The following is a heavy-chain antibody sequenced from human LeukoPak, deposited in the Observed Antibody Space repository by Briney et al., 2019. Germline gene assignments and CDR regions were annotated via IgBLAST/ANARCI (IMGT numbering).Heavy chain of an antibody. Sequence: GGSLRLSCAASGFRFSTHDLNWVRQAPGKGLECVSYISRTSTYLYYADSVKGRFTISRDNSKNTLYLQMNSLRAEDTAVYYCARDLGSSGRSFFDYWGQGTLVTVSS. CDR2: ISRTSTYL. D-gene: IGHD6-19*01. V-gene: IGHV3-21*01. CDR3: ARDLGSSGRSFFDY. CDR1: GFRFSTHD. J-gene: IGHJ4*02.